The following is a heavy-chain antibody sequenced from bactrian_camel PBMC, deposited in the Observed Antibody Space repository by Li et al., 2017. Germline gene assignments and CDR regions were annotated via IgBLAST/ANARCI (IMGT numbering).Heavy chain of an antibody. D-gene: IGHD8*01. CDR2: IRNDNGV. J-gene: IGHJ4*01. CDR3: AKSGGIGGNWPFDY. V-gene: IGHV3S55*01. Sequence: VQLVESGGGSVQTGGSLRLSCTATGFTFGQSGMGWYRQAPGNFCELVAAIRNDNGVWYKDSVKGRFTISRDNAKNTAYLQLSGLKTEDTGMYYCAKSGGIGGNWPFDYWGQGTQVTVS. CDR1: GFTFGQSG.